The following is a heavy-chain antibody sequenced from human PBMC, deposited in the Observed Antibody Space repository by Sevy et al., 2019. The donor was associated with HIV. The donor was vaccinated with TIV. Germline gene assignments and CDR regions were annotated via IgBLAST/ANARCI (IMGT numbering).Heavy chain of an antibody. D-gene: IGHD5-12*01. CDR1: GYTFTIYY. CDR3: AREGMATIQS. CDR2: INPSGGST. V-gene: IGHV1-46*01. J-gene: IGHJ5*02. Sequence: ASVKVSCKASGYTFTIYYVHWVRQAPGQGLEWMGIINPSGGSTNYAQKFQGRVTMTRDTSTSTVYMALSSLRSEDTAVYYCAREGMATIQSWGQGTLVTVSS.